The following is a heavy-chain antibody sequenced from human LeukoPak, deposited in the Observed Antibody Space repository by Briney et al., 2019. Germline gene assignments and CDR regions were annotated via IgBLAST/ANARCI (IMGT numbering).Heavy chain of an antibody. D-gene: IGHD1-1*01. CDR1: GYTFTGYY. J-gene: IGHJ6*02. Sequence: ASVKVSCKASGYTFTGYYFHWVRQAPGQGLEWMGWINPSSGATNSAQKFQGRVTLTNDTSISTAYMELTRLTSDDTAVYYCARVDTTVPLLIYYYGMDLWGRGTTVTVSS. CDR3: ARVDTTVPLLIYYYGMDL. CDR2: INPSSGAT. V-gene: IGHV1-2*02.